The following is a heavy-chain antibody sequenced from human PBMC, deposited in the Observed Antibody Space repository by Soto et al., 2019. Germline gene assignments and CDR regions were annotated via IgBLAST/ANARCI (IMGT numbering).Heavy chain of an antibody. CDR2: IYWDDDK. CDR1: GFSLSTSGVG. V-gene: IGHV2-5*02. D-gene: IGHD6-19*01. J-gene: IGHJ4*02. Sequence: QITLKESGPTLVKPTQTLTLTCTFSGFSLSTSGVGVGWIRQPPGKALEWLALIYWDDDKRYSPSLNSRLTITKDTSKNQVVLTMTNMDPVDTAPYYCAHRRQQWRREGYFDYWGQGTLVTVSS. CDR3: AHRRQQWRREGYFDY.